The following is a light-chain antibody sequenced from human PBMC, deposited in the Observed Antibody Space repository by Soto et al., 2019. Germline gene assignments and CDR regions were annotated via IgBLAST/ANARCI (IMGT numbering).Light chain of an antibody. Sequence: SYELTQPPSVSVAPGKTARIACGGDNIGTKSVHWYQQRPGQAPVLVIYYDSDRPSGIPERFSGSNSGSTATLTISRVEDGDEADYYCQVWDSSSDHVIFGGGTKVTVL. CDR3: QVWDSSSDHVI. J-gene: IGLJ2*01. CDR2: YDS. CDR1: NIGTKS. V-gene: IGLV3-21*04.